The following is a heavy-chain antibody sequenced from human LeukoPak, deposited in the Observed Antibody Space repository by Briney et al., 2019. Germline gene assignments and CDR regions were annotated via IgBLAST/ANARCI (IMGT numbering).Heavy chain of an antibody. CDR2: MSSSGSTI. V-gene: IGHV3-48*03. CDR1: GFTFSSYE. J-gene: IGHJ6*03. Sequence: GGSLRLSCAASGFTFSSYEMNWVRQAPGKGLEWVSYMSSSGSTIYYADSVKGRFTISRDNAKNSLYLQMNSLRAEDTAVYYCARDPGYCSGGSCQYYYYYYMDVWGKGTTVTVSS. D-gene: IGHD2-15*01. CDR3: ARDPGYCSGGSCQYYYYYYMDV.